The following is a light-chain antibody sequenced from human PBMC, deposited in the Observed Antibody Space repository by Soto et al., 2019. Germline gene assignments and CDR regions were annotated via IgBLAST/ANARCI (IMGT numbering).Light chain of an antibody. CDR3: GTWDGDSYV. V-gene: IGLV1-51*01. Sequence: QSLLPQAPSVSAAPGQKVTISCSGGSSNIGNNYVCWYHQLPGTAPKVLIYDNNKRPSGIADRFSGSKSGTSATLAITGLQTGDEGDYYCGTWDGDSYVFGTGTKVTVL. CDR1: SSNIGNNY. CDR2: DNN. J-gene: IGLJ1*01.